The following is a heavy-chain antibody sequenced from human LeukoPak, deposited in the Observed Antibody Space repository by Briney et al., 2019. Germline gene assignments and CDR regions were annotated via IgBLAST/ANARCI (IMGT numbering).Heavy chain of an antibody. CDR2: ISGSSSST. Sequence: GGSLRLSCAASGFTFSSYAMSWVRQAPGKGLEWVSAISGSSSSTYYADSVKGRFTISRDNSKNTLYLQMNSLRAEDTAVYYCARDLGIDYGSVDNWGQGTLVTVSS. CDR3: ARDLGIDYGSVDN. D-gene: IGHD3-10*01. V-gene: IGHV3-23*01. CDR1: GFTFSSYA. J-gene: IGHJ4*02.